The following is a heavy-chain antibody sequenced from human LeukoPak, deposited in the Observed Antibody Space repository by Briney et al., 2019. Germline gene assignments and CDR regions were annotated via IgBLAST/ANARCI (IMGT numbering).Heavy chain of an antibody. CDR2: ISGSGSNI. J-gene: IGHJ4*02. CDR3: ARMVFSGYYGSGSYPFDY. Sequence: GGTLRLSCAASGFTFSDYYMRWIRQAPGKGLEWVSDISGSGSNIYNADSVKGRFTISRDNAKNSLSLQMNSLRAEDTAVYYCARMVFSGYYGSGSYPFDYWGQGTLVTVSS. D-gene: IGHD3-10*01. CDR1: GFTFSDYY. V-gene: IGHV3-11*04.